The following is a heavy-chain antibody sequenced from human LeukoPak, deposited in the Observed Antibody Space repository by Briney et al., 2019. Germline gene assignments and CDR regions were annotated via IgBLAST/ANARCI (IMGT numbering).Heavy chain of an antibody. V-gene: IGHV3-53*01. J-gene: IGHJ4*01. CDR2: IYSGGST. CDR3: ATNRYCDRWNCYCFEH. Sequence: QTGGSLRLSCAASGFTVSSNYMSWVRQAPGKGLEWVSVIYSGGSTYYADSVKGRFTISRDNAKNSLYLQMNNLRVEDTAVYYCATNRYCDRWNCYCFEHWGHGSLVTVSS. CDR1: GFTVSSNY. D-gene: IGHD3-22*01.